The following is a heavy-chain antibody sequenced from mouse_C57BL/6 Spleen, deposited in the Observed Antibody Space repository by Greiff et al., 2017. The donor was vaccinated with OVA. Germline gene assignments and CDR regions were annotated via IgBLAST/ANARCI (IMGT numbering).Heavy chain of an antibody. Sequence: QVQLQQPGAELVKPGASVKMSCKASGYTFTSYWITWVKQRPGQGLEWIGDIYPGSGSTNYNEKFKSKATLTVDTSSSTAYMQLSSLTSEDSAVYYCAREDGSSPAWFAYWGQGTLVTVSA. CDR2: IYPGSGST. J-gene: IGHJ3*01. V-gene: IGHV1-55*01. CDR1: GYTFTSYW. D-gene: IGHD1-1*01. CDR3: AREDGSSPAWFAY.